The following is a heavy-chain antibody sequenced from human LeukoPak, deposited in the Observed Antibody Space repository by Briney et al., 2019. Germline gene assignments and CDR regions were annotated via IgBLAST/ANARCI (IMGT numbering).Heavy chain of an antibody. CDR1: GFTVSSYA. Sequence: GGSLRLSCAASGFTVSSYAMSWVRQAPGKGLEWISAISGSGGSKYYADSVKGRFTISRDTSTNTLYLQLNSLRVDDTAVYFCAKEWRFSSSWYQYYFDYWGQGALVTVSS. D-gene: IGHD6-13*01. CDR2: ISGSGGSK. V-gene: IGHV3-23*01. J-gene: IGHJ4*02. CDR3: AKEWRFSSSWYQYYFDY.